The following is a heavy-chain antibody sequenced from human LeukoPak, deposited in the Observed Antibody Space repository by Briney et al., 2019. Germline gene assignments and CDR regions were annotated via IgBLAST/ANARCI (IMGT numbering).Heavy chain of an antibody. J-gene: IGHJ5*02. D-gene: IGHD6-19*01. CDR1: GGSISSYY. Sequence: SETLSLTCTVSGGSISSYYWSWMWQPPGKGLEWIGYLYYSGSTNYNPSLKSRVTISVDASKNQFSLKLSSVTAADTAVYYCAGAVADPNNWFDPWGQGTLVTVSS. CDR2: LYYSGST. V-gene: IGHV4-59*01. CDR3: AGAVADPNNWFDP.